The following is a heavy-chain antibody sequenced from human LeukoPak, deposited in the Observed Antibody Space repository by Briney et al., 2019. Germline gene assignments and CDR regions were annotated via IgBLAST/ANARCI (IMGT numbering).Heavy chain of an antibody. Sequence: GGSLRLSCAASGFTFSSYGMHRVRQAPGKGLEWVAVIWYDGSNKYYADSVKGRFTISRDNSKNTLYLQMNSLRAEDTAVYYCARDCSGGSCYSFDYWGQGTLVTVSS. V-gene: IGHV3-33*01. CDR1: GFTFSSYG. D-gene: IGHD2-15*01. J-gene: IGHJ4*02. CDR3: ARDCSGGSCYSFDY. CDR2: IWYDGSNK.